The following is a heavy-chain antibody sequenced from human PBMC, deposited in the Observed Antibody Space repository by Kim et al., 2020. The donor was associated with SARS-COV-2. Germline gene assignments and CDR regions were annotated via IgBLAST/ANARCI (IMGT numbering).Heavy chain of an antibody. CDR1: GGSFSGYY. V-gene: IGHV4-34*01. CDR2: INHSGST. J-gene: IGHJ6*02. CDR3: ACLPFPYYYYGMDV. Sequence: SETLSLTCAVYGGSFSGYYWSWIRQPPGKGLEWIGEINHSGSTNYNPSLKSRVTISVDTSKNQFSLKLSSVTAADTAVYYCACLPFPYYYYGMDVWGQGTTVTVSS.